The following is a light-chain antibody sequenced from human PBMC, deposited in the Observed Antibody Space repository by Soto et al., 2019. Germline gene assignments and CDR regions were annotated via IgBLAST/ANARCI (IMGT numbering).Light chain of an antibody. CDR1: QGISSA. J-gene: IGKJ3*01. CDR3: QQFNSYPT. CDR2: DAS. Sequence: AIQLTQSPSSLSASVGDRVTITCRASQGISSALAWYQQKPGKAPKLLIYDASSLESGVPSRFSGSGSGTDFTLTISSLQPEDFATYYCQQFNSYPTIGPGTKVYIK. V-gene: IGKV1-13*02.